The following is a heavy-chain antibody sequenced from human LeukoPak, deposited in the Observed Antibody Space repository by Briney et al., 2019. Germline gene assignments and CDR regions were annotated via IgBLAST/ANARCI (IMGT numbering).Heavy chain of an antibody. J-gene: IGHJ4*02. Sequence: PGGSLRLSCAASGFTFSSYWMTWVRQGPGKGLEWVANIKPDGSLIYYVDSVKGRFTISRDNAKNSLYLQMNSLRAEDTAVYYCAKWELYSGFYYIDCWGQGTLATVSS. CDR2: IKPDGSLI. V-gene: IGHV3-7*01. D-gene: IGHD1-26*01. CDR3: AKWELYSGFYYIDC. CDR1: GFTFSSYW.